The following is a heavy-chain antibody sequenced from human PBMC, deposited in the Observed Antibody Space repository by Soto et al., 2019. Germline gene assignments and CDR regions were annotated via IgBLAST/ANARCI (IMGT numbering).Heavy chain of an antibody. V-gene: IGHV4-59*12. CDR1: GDSISAYY. CDR2: IYHSGST. J-gene: IGHJ6*04. Sequence: QVQLQESGPGLVKPSETLSLTCSVSGDSISAYYWSWIRQPPGKGLEWIGYIYHSGSTYYNPSLKSRVTISVDTSKNQFSLKLRSLTAADTAVYYCARATRSFRHVWGEGTTVTVSS. CDR3: ARATRSFRHV.